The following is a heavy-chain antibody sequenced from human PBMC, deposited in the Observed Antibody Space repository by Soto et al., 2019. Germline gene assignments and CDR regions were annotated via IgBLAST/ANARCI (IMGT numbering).Heavy chain of an antibody. Sequence: SETLSLTCTVSGGSISTGGYYWSWIRQHPGKGLEWIGYIYYSGSSSYNLSLKGRLTISVDTSKNQFSLKLSSVTAADTAVYYCASTRDYFDYWGQGILVTCSS. V-gene: IGHV4-31*03. CDR3: ASTRDYFDY. CDR2: IYYSGSS. CDR1: GGSISTGGYY. D-gene: IGHD1-1*01. J-gene: IGHJ4*02.